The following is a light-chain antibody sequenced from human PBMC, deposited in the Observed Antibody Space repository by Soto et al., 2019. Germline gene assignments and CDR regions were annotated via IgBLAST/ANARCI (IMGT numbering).Light chain of an antibody. V-gene: IGKV1-17*03. Sequence: DIQMTQSPSAMSASVGDRVTITCRESQGISKYLAWFQQRPGKVPRRLVYAASSLQSGDPSRFSGSGSGTEFTLTISSLQPEDFGTYYCLQHTSYPWTFGQGTKVDIK. CDR2: AAS. CDR3: LQHTSYPWT. CDR1: QGISKY. J-gene: IGKJ1*01.